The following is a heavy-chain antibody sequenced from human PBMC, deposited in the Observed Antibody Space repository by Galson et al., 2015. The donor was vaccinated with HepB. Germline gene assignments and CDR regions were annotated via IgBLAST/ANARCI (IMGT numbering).Heavy chain of an antibody. D-gene: IGHD1-26*01. J-gene: IGHJ1*01. CDR2: ISYDGSNA. CDR1: GFNFSTYG. V-gene: IGHV3-30*18. Sequence: SLRLSCAASGFNFSTYGMHWVRQAPGKGLEWVALISYDGSNAYYVDSVKGRFTTSRDNSKNTLYLQLNSLRTEDTAVYFCAKGGRSGTYLSAEYFQHWGQGTLVTVSS. CDR3: AKGGRSGTYLSAEYFQH.